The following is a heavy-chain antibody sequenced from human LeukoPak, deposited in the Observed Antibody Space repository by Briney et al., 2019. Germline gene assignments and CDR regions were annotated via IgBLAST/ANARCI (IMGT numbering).Heavy chain of an antibody. CDR1: GYAFTSYG. D-gene: IGHD6-19*01. Sequence: ASVKVSCKASGYAFTSYGISWVRQAPGQGFEWMGWISAYNGNTNYAQKLQGRVTMTTDTSTSTAYMELRSLRSDDTAVYYCARVEAHSSGWYDVSDYYMDVWGKGTTVTVSS. CDR3: ARVEAHSSGWYDVSDYYMDV. V-gene: IGHV1-18*01. CDR2: ISAYNGNT. J-gene: IGHJ6*03.